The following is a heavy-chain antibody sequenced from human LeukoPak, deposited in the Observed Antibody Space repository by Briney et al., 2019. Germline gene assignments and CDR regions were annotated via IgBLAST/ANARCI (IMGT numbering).Heavy chain of an antibody. D-gene: IGHD6-13*01. CDR2: ISGSGGST. CDR1: RFTFGAYG. J-gene: IGHJ4*02. Sequence: GGSLRLSCAASRFTFGAYGMHWVRQAPGKGLEWVSAISGSGGSTYYADSVKGRFTISRDNSKNTLYLQMNSLRAEDTAVYYCAKVGVKGYSSSSQLDYWGQGTLVTVSS. V-gene: IGHV3-23*01. CDR3: AKVGVKGYSSSSQLDY.